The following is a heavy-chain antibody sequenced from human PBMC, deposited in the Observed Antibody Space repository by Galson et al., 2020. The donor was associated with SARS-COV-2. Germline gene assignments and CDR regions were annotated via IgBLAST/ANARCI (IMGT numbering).Heavy chain of an antibody. D-gene: IGHD2-2*01. CDR2: IYYSGST. CDR1: GGSISSGDYY. Sequence: SETLSLTCTVSGGSISSGDYYWSWIRQPPGKGLEWIGYIYYSGSTYYNPSLKSRVTISVDTSKNQFSLKLSSVTAADTAVYYCARVQPIYCSSTSCYVRGWANWFDPWGQGTLVTVSS. CDR3: ARVQPIYCSSTSCYVRGWANWFDP. J-gene: IGHJ5*02. V-gene: IGHV4-30-4*01.